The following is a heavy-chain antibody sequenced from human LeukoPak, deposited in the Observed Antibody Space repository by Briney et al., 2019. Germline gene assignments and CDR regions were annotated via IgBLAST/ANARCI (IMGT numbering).Heavy chain of an antibody. CDR2: IYYSGST. J-gene: IGHJ4*02. V-gene: IGHV4-59*01. CDR1: GGSISSYY. Sequence: PSETLSLTCTVSGGSISSYYWSWIRQPPGKGLEWIGYIYYSGSTNYNPSLKSRVTISVDTSKNQFSLKLSSVTAADTAVYYCARDGYYDSSGYYRFLFDYWGQGTLVTVSS. CDR3: ARDGYYDSSGYYRFLFDY. D-gene: IGHD3-22*01.